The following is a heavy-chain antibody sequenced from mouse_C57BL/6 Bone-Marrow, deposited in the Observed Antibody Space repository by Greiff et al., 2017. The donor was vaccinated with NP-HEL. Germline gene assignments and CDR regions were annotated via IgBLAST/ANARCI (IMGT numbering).Heavy chain of an antibody. V-gene: IGHV1-81*01. J-gene: IGHJ2*01. Sequence: QVQLQQSGAELARPGASVKLSCKASGYTFTSYGISWVKQRTGQGLAWIGEIYPRSGNTYYNEKFKGKATLTADKSSSTAYMELRSLTSEDSAVYFCARGRGLLLRSLYYFDYWGQGTTLTVSS. CDR3: ARGRGLLLRSLYYFDY. CDR1: GYTFTSYG. CDR2: IYPRSGNT. D-gene: IGHD1-1*01.